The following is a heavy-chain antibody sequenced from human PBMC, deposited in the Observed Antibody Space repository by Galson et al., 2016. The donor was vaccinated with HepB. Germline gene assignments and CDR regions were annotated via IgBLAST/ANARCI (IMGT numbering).Heavy chain of an antibody. CDR3: ARRGDYTWGSYRSYYFDY. Sequence: QSGAEVKKPGESLKISCKGSGYSFSSYWIGWVRQMPGKGLEWMGIIYPGDSETRYSTSFQGQVTISVDKSISTAYLQWSSLKASDSAMYYCARRGDYTWGSYRSYYFDYWGQGTPVTVSS. V-gene: IGHV5-51*01. CDR2: IYPGDSET. J-gene: IGHJ4*02. D-gene: IGHD3-16*02. CDR1: GYSFSSYW.